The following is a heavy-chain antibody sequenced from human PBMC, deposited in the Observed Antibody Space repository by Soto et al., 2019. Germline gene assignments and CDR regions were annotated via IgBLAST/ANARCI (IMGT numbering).Heavy chain of an antibody. J-gene: IGHJ4*02. CDR2: IYTSRTT. CDR1: GDSFGSGSYY. Sequence: PSETLSLTCTVSGDSFGSGSYYWCWLRQHPGKGLEWIGYIYTSRTTYYNPSLRSRVTISGDTSKSQFSLKVNSMTAADTAVYYCARYRREAVAGYTLDNWGQGILVTVSS. D-gene: IGHD6-13*01. V-gene: IGHV4-31*03. CDR3: ARYRREAVAGYTLDN.